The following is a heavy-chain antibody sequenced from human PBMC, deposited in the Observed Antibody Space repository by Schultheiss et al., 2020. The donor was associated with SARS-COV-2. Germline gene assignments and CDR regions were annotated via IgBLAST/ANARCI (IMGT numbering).Heavy chain of an antibody. CDR2: INPSTGYI. Sequence: LSLTCAVYGGSFSDYYWSWIRQPPGKGLEWVSSINPSTGYIFYADSVKGRFTISRDNSKKTVYLQMNSLRAEDAAVYYCAKGKSGSYYGAFDYWGQGTLITVSS. J-gene: IGHJ4*02. CDR3: AKGKSGSYYGAFDY. CDR1: GGSFSDYY. D-gene: IGHD1-26*01. V-gene: IGHV3-11*06.